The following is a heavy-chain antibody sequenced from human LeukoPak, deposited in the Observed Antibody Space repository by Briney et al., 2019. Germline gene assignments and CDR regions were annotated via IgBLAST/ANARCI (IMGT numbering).Heavy chain of an antibody. V-gene: IGHV1-18*01. CDR3: ARVPPGGNSDY. Sequence: ASVKVSCKAFGYTFTSYGISWVRQAPGQGLEWMGWISAYNGNTNYAQKFQGRVTITADESTSTAYMELSSLRSEDTAVYYCARVPPGGNSDYWGQGTLVTVSS. CDR1: GYTFTSYG. D-gene: IGHD4-23*01. CDR2: ISAYNGNT. J-gene: IGHJ4*02.